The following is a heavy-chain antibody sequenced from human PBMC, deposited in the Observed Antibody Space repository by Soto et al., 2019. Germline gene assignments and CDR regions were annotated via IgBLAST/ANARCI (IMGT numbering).Heavy chain of an antibody. CDR2: ISSSGSTI. V-gene: IGHV3-48*03. J-gene: IGHJ6*02. D-gene: IGHD3-10*01. CDR1: GFTFSSYE. Sequence: EVQLVESGGGLVQPGGSLRLSCAASGFTFSSYEMNWVRQAPGKGLEWVSYISSSGSTIYYADSVKGRFTISRDNAKNSLYLQMNSLRAEDTAVYYCASQLMVRGVITPGGHYYYGMDVWGQGTTVTVSS. CDR3: ASQLMVRGVITPGGHYYYGMDV.